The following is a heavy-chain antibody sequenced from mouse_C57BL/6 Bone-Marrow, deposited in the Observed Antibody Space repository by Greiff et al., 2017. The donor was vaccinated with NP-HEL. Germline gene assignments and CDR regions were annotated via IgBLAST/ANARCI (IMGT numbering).Heavy chain of an antibody. D-gene: IGHD2-2*01. CDR2: IFPGSGST. CDR1: GYTFTDYY. J-gene: IGHJ2*01. V-gene: IGHV1-75*01. Sequence: QVQLKQSGPKLVKPGASVKISCKASGYTFTDYYINWVKQRPGQGLEWIGWIFPGSGSTYYNEKFKGKATLTVDKSSSTAYMLLSSLTSEDSAVFFCARFPLWFFWFYFDYWGQGTTLTGSS. CDR3: ARFPLWFFWFYFDY.